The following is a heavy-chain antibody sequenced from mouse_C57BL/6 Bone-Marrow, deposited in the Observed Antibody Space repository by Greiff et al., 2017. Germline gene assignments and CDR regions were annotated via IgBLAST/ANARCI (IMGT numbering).Heavy chain of an antibody. Sequence: VQLQQPGAELVMPGASVKLSCKASGYTFTSYWMHWVKQRPGQGLEWIGEIDPSDSYTNYNQKFKGKSALTVDKSSSTAYMQLISLTSEDSAVXYCARYSGTTLFDYWGQGTTLTVSS. CDR3: ARYSGTTLFDY. V-gene: IGHV1-69*01. D-gene: IGHD4-1*01. J-gene: IGHJ2*01. CDR1: GYTFTSYW. CDR2: IDPSDSYT.